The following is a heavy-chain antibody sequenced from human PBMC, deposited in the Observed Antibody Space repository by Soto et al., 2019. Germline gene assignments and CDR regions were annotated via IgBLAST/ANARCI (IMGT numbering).Heavy chain of an antibody. J-gene: IGHJ6*03. Sequence: QVTLKESGPVLVNPTEPLTLTCTVSGFSLSNARMGVSWIRQPPGKALEWLAHIFSNDEKSYSTSLKSRLTISKDTSKSQVVLTMTNMDPVDTATYYCARRYYDFWSGYYRVGYYMDVWGKGTTVTVSS. V-gene: IGHV2-26*01. D-gene: IGHD3-3*01. CDR3: ARRYYDFWSGYYRVGYYMDV. CDR2: IFSNDEK. CDR1: GFSLSNARMG.